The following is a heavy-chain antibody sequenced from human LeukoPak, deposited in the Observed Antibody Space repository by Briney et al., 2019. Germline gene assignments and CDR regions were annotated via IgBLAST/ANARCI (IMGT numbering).Heavy chain of an antibody. Sequence: ASVKVSCKASGYTFTSYYMHWVRQAPGQGLEWMGIMNPSGGSTSYAQKFQGRVTMTRDTSTSTVYTQLSSLRSEDTAVYYCARGPSSWIQLWLSYYYGMDVWGQGTTVTVSS. CDR2: MNPSGGST. J-gene: IGHJ6*02. CDR1: GYTFTSYY. D-gene: IGHD5-18*01. V-gene: IGHV1-46*01. CDR3: ARGPSSWIQLWLSYYYGMDV.